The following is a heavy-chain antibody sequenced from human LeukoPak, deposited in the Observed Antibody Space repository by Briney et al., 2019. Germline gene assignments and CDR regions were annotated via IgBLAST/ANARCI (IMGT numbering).Heavy chain of an antibody. Sequence: GGSLRLSCAASGFTFSSYGMHWVRQAPGKGLEWVAVIWYDGSNKYYADSVKGRFTISRDNSKNTLYLQMNSLRAEDTAVYYCARLRGTTMTLYSFDYWGQGTLVTVSS. CDR3: ARLRGTTMTLYSFDY. J-gene: IGHJ4*02. D-gene: IGHD3-10*01. CDR2: IWYDGSNK. CDR1: GFTFSSYG. V-gene: IGHV3-33*01.